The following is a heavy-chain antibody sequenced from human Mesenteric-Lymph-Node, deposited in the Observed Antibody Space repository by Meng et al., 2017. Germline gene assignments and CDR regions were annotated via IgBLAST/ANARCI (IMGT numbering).Heavy chain of an antibody. CDR1: GGTFSSYA. V-gene: IGHV1-69*13. CDR3: AREEGGGWPRLDY. D-gene: IGHD5-12*01. J-gene: IGHJ4*01. CDR2: IIPIFGTA. Sequence: SVKVSCKASGGTFSSYAISWVRQAPGQGLEWMGGIIPIFGTANYAQKFQGRVTITADESTSTAYMELSSLRSEDTAVYYCAREEGGGWPRLDYWGHGTPVTVSS.